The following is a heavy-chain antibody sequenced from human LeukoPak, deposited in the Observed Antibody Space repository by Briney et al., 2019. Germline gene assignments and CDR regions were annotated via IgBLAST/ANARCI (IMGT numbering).Heavy chain of an antibody. D-gene: IGHD3-22*01. CDR3: ARGVVITSGLDY. J-gene: IGHJ4*02. Sequence: GGSLRLSCAASGFTFSSCAMHWVRQALGKGLEWVAVISYDGSNKYYADSVKGRFTISRDNSKNTLYLQMNSLRAEDTAVYYCARGVVITSGLDYWGPGTLVTVSS. CDR1: GFTFSSCA. V-gene: IGHV3-30-3*01. CDR2: ISYDGSNK.